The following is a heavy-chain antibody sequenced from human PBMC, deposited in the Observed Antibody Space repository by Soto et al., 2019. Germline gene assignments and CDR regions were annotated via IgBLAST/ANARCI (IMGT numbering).Heavy chain of an antibody. D-gene: IGHD6-13*01. J-gene: IGHJ4*02. CDR1: GFTFSNYA. CDR2: IKGSGEST. V-gene: IGHV3-23*01. Sequence: DVQLLESGGGLVQPGGSLTLSCAASGFTFSNYAMHWVRQAPGKGLEWVSTIKGSGESTFYLDSVRGRFTISRDNSKDTLYLQATSLRVEDTALYHCVKGGASYTSCWYANWGQGILVTVSS. CDR3: VKGGASYTSCWYAN.